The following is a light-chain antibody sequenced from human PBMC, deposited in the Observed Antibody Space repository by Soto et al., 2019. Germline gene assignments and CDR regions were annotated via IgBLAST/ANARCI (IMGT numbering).Light chain of an antibody. CDR2: RDD. CDR3: AAWDDSLNGFYV. J-gene: IGLJ1*01. V-gene: IGLV1-47*01. CDR1: SSNIGTNF. Sequence: QSALTQPPSASGAPGQRVTISCSGSSSNIGTNFVYWYQHPPGAAPRLLMFRDDHRPAGVPVRFSASKSGTSASLAINGLRSEDEADYYCAAWDDSLNGFYVFGTGTKLTVL.